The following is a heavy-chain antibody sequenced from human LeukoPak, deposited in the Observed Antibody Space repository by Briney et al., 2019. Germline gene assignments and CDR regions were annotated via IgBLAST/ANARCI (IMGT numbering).Heavy chain of an antibody. Sequence: SSETLSLTCTVSGGSISSYYWSWIRQPPGKGLEWIGYIYYSGSTYYNPSLKSRVTISVDTSKNQFSLKLSSVTAADTAVYYCASGYYDILTGYSQGFAFDIWGQGTMVTVSS. CDR1: GGSISSYY. D-gene: IGHD3-9*01. CDR3: ASGYYDILTGYSQGFAFDI. CDR2: IYYSGST. V-gene: IGHV4-59*04. J-gene: IGHJ3*02.